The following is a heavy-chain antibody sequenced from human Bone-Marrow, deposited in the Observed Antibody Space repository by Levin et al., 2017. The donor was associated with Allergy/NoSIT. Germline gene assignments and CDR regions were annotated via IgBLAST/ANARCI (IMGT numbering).Heavy chain of an antibody. CDR1: GFTFSSYG. CDR3: ARDRLWFRESKARNWFDP. CDR2: IWYDGSNK. V-gene: IGHV3-33*01. Sequence: SCAASGFTFSSYGMHWVRQAPGKGLEWVAVIWYDGSNKYYADSVKGRFTISRDNSKNTLYLQMNSLRAEDTAVYYCARDRLWFRESKARNWFDPWGQGTLVTVSS. J-gene: IGHJ5*02. D-gene: IGHD3-10*01.